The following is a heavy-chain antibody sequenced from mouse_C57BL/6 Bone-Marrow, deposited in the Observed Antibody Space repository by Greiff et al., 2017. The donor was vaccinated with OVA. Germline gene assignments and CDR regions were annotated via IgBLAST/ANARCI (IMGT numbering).Heavy chain of an antibody. CDR2: IYPRSGNT. CDR3: ARLTPGYFDV. CDR1: GYTFTSYG. J-gene: IGHJ1*03. V-gene: IGHV1-81*01. Sequence: VKLQESGAELARPGASVKLSCKASGYTFTSYGISWVKQRTGQGLEWIGEIYPRSGNTYYNEKFKGKATLTADKSSSTAYMELRSLTSEDSAVYFCARLTPGYFDVWGTGTTVTVSS.